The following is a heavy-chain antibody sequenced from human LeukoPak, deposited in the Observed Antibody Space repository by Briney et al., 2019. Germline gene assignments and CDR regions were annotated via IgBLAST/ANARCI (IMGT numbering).Heavy chain of an antibody. CDR2: IYYSGST. D-gene: IGHD3-9*01. J-gene: IGHJ5*02. V-gene: IGHV4-59*01. CDR1: GGSISSYY. CDR3: ARDHSSYDILTGYSRGWFDP. Sequence: SETLSLTCTVSGGSISSYYWSWIRQPPGKGLEWIGYIYYSGSTNNNPSLKSRVTISVDKSKNQISLKLSSVTAADTAVYYCARDHSSYDILTGYSRGWFDPWGQGTLVTVSS.